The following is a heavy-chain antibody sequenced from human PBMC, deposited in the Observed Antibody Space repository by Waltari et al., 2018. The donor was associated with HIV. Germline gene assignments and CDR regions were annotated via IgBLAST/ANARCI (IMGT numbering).Heavy chain of an antibody. CDR3: ATGGGQFRFGVAKRTYGMDV. CDR2: ISSKGSTI. V-gene: IGHV3-11*01. CDR1: GFTFRDYY. J-gene: IGHJ6*02. Sequence: QVQLVESGGGLVKPGGSLRLSCAASGFTFRDYYMTWIRQAPRQGLQWVSYISSKGSTIYYADAVKGRFTISRDNAKNSLYLQMSSLRAEDTAVYYCATGGGQFRFGVAKRTYGMDVWGQGTTVTVSS. D-gene: IGHD3-10*01.